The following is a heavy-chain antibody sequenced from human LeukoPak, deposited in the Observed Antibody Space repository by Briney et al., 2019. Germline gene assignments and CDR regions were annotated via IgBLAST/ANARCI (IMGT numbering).Heavy chain of an antibody. CDR2: IIPIFGTA. D-gene: IGHD3-16*01. Sequence: SVKVSCKASGGTFSSYAISWVRQAPGQGLEWMGRIIPIFGTANYAQKFQGRVTITTDESTSTAYMELSSLRSEDTAVYYCARGRMWGYYYYYMDVWGKGTTVTVSS. V-gene: IGHV1-69*05. CDR3: ARGRMWGYYYYYMDV. CDR1: GGTFSSYA. J-gene: IGHJ6*03.